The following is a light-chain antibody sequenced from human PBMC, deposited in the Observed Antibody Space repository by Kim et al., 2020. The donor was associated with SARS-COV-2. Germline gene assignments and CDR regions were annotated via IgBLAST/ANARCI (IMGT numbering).Light chain of an antibody. V-gene: IGKV1-39*01. CDR1: QNINVY. CDR3: QQCYNTPLT. J-gene: IGKJ4*01. CDR2: TAS. Sequence: ASVGDRVTITCRASQNINVYLNWYQQKPGKAPNLLIYTASNLHSGVPSRFTGSGSGTDFTLTINSLQPEDFVVYYCQQCYNTPLTFGGGTKVDIK.